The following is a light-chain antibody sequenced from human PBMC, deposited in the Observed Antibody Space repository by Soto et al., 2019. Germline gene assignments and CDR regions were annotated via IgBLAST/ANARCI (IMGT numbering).Light chain of an antibody. V-gene: IGLV2-14*01. CDR2: EVS. CDR1: SSDVGGYNY. CDR3: SSSRTGGPFV. Sequence: QSALTQPASVSGSPGQSIAISCTGTSSDVGGYNYVSWYQQLPGKAPKLLISEVSNRPSGVSHRFSGSKSGNTASLTISGLQAEDEADYYCSSSRTGGPFVFGTGTKATVL. J-gene: IGLJ1*01.